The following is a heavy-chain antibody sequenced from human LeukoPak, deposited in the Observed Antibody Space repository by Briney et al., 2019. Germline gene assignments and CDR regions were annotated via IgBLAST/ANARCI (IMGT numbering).Heavy chain of an antibody. CDR1: GFTFSRLS. V-gene: IGHV3-48*04. Sequence: PGGSLRLSCAASGFTFSRLSINWVRQAPGKGLEWLSYISSSGRTIHYADSVKGRFTISRDNAKNSLFLQMNSLRAEDTAVYYCAGNNWDDGLFDYWGQGTLVTASS. D-gene: IGHD1-20*01. J-gene: IGHJ4*02. CDR3: AGNNWDDGLFDY. CDR2: ISSSGRTI.